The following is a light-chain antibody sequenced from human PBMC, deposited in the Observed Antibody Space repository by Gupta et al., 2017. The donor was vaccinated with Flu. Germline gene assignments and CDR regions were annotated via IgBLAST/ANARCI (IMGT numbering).Light chain of an antibody. CDR1: SSDVGGYNY. J-gene: IGLJ2*01. CDR3: CSYAGSYVV. CDR2: DVS. Sequence: GTSSDVGGYNYASWYQQHPGKAPRLMIYDVSKRPSGVPDRFSGSKSGNTASLTISGLQAEDEADYYCCSYAGSYVVFGGGTKLTVL. V-gene: IGLV2-11*01.